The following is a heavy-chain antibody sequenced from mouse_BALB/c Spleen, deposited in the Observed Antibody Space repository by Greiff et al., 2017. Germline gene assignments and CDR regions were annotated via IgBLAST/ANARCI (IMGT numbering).Heavy chain of an antibody. V-gene: IGHV2-9*02. CDR2: IWAGGST. CDR1: GFSLTSYG. Sequence: VQLQESGPGLVAPSQSLSITCTVSGFSLTSYGVHWVRQPPGKGLEWLGVIWAGGSTNYNSALMSRLSISKDNSKSQVFLKMNSLRTDDTAMYYCARYYGDAMDKWGQGTSVTVSS. D-gene: IGHD1-1*01. J-gene: IGHJ4*01. CDR3: ARYYGDAMDK.